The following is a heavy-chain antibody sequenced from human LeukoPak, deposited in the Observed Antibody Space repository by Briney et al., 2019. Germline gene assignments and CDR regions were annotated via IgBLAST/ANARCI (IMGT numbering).Heavy chain of an antibody. CDR1: GITLSNYA. D-gene: IGHD3-22*01. V-gene: IGHV3-23*01. J-gene: IGHJ4*02. Sequence: GGSLRLSCAVSGITLSNYAMSWVRQAPGKGLEWVAGISGSGGWTNYADSVKGRFTISRDNPKNTLYLQMNNLRADDTAVYFCAKRGVVIRVILVGFHKEAYYFDSWGQGALVTVSS. CDR2: ISGSGGWT. CDR3: AKRGVVIRVILVGFHKEAYYFDS.